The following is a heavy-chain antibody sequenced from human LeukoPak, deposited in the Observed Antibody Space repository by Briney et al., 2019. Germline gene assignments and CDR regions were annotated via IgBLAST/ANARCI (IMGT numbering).Heavy chain of an antibody. CDR2: INPNSGGT. CDR3: ARVFGKIGYDYVWGSYRYSLDY. CDR1: GYTFTSYG. V-gene: IGHV1-2*02. D-gene: IGHD3-16*02. J-gene: IGHJ4*02. Sequence: WASVKVSCKASGYTFTSYGISWVRQAPGQGLEWMGWINPNSGGTNYAQKFQGRVTMTRDTSISTAYMELSRLRSDDTAVYYCARVFGKIGYDYVWGSYRYSLDYWGQGTLVTVSS.